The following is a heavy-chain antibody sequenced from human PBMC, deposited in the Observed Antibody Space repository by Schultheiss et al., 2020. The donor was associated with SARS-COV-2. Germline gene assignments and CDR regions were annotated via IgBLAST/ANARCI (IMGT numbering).Heavy chain of an antibody. CDR1: GVSTSRYH. CDR3: ARQRLEVAAVDY. J-gene: IGHJ4*02. V-gene: IGHV4-59*04. Sequence: SQTLSLTCSVSGVSTSRYHWSWIRQSPGEGLHYIGTIYYGGNTYYNPSLRSRVTLSVDTSKNQFSLNLKSVTAADTAVYYCARQRLEVAAVDYWGQGTLVTVSS. CDR2: IYYGGNT. D-gene: IGHD6-19*01.